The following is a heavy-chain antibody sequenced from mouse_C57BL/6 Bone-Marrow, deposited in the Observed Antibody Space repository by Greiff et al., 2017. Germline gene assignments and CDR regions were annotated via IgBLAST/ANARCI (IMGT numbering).Heavy chain of an antibody. Sequence: EVKVEASGGGLVKPGGSLKLSCAASGFTFSDYGMHWVRQAPEKGLEWVSYISSGSSTIYYADTVKGRFTISRDNAKNTLFLQMTSLRSEDTAMYYCARLRSYFDYWGQGTTLTVSS. V-gene: IGHV5-17*01. J-gene: IGHJ2*01. CDR3: ARLRSYFDY. CDR2: ISSGSSTI. D-gene: IGHD1-1*01. CDR1: GFTFSDYG.